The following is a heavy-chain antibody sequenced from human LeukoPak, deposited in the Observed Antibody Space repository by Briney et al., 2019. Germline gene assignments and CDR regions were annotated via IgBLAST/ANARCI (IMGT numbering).Heavy chain of an antibody. D-gene: IGHD3-22*01. V-gene: IGHV3-53*01. CDR2: IYSGGST. Sequence: GGSLRLFCAASGFTVSSNYMSWVRHAPGKGLEWVSVIYSGGSTYYADSVKGRFTISRDNSKNTLYLQMNSLRAEDTAVYYCAREYVPYDSSAYSPFQFDYWGQGTLVTVSS. CDR1: GFTVSSNY. J-gene: IGHJ4*02. CDR3: AREYVPYDSSAYSPFQFDY.